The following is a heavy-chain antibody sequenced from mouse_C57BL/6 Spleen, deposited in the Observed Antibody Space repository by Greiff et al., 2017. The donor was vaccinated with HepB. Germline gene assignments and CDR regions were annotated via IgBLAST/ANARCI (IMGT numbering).Heavy chain of an antibody. CDR1: GFSLTSYG. Sequence: QVQLKQSGPGLVQPSQSLSITCTVSGFSLTSYGVHWVRQSPGKGLEWLGVIWSGGSTDYNAAFISRLSISKDNSKSQVFFKMNSLQADDTAIYYCARPHYYGSSMYFDVWGTGTTVTVSS. V-gene: IGHV2-2*01. J-gene: IGHJ1*03. CDR2: IWSGGST. CDR3: ARPHYYGSSMYFDV. D-gene: IGHD1-1*01.